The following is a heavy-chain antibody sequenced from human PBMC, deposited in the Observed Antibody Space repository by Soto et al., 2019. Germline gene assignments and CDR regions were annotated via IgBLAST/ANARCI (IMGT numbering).Heavy chain of an antibody. V-gene: IGHV3-30-3*01. CDR1: GFTFSSYA. CDR3: ASFLPPIAVAGHGMDV. Sequence: QVQLVESGGGVVQPGRSLRLSCAASGFTFSSYAMHWVRQAPGKGLEWVAVISYDGSNKYYADSVKGRFTISRDNSKNTLYLQMNRLRAEDTAVYYCASFLPPIAVAGHGMDVWGQGTTVTVSS. J-gene: IGHJ6*02. CDR2: ISYDGSNK. D-gene: IGHD6-19*01.